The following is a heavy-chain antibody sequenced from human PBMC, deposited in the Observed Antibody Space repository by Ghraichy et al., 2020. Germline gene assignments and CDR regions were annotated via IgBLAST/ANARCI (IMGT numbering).Heavy chain of an antibody. V-gene: IGHV4-34*01. CDR2: INHSGST. CDR1: GMSFSVYY. CDR3: ASVSPTTYYFYYGMDV. Sequence: SQTLSLTCDVYGMSFSVYYWTWFRQPPGKGLEWVGEINHSGSTKYNPSLKSRVTLSVDTSKNQFSLKLSSVTAADTAVYFCASVSPTTYYFYYGMDVWGQGTTVTVSS. D-gene: IGHD1-1*01. J-gene: IGHJ6*02.